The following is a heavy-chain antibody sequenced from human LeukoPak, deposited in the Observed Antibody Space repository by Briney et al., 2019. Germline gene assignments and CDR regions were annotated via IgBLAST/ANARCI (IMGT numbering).Heavy chain of an antibody. CDR2: IYYIGNT. CDR3: ARHRVLYSSPAPFDP. D-gene: IGHD6-13*01. CDR1: GDSIYSYY. Sequence: SQTLSLTYTVSGDSIYSYYWSWIRQPPGKGLEGIGYIYYIGNTNRPPSLKSRVTISVDTSKNQFSLKLSSVTAADTAVYYCARHRVLYSSPAPFDPWGQGTLVTVS. V-gene: IGHV4-59*08. J-gene: IGHJ5*02.